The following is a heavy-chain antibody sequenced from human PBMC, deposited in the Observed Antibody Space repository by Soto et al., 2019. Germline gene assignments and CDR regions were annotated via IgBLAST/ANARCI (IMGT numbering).Heavy chain of an antibody. V-gene: IGHV3-30*18. CDR3: AKETDSGTIDH. CDR2: ISYDGSNK. Sequence: GGSLRLSCAASGFPFSSYGMHWVRQAPGKGLEWVAVISYDGSNKYYADSVKGRFTISRDNSKNTLYLQMNSMIAEVTVVYSCAKETDSGTIDHWGQGTLVTVSS. CDR1: GFPFSSYG. J-gene: IGHJ4*02.